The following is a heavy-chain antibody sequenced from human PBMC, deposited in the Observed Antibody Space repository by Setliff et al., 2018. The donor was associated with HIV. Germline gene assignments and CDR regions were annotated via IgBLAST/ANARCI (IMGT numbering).Heavy chain of an antibody. V-gene: IGHV3-30*14. Sequence: PGGSLRLSCAASGFTFSSYAMHWVRQAPGKGLEWVAVISYDGSNKYYADSVKGRFTISRDNSKNTLYLQMNSLRAEDTAVYYCARDRVELFWDGELNYMDVWGKGTTVTVSS. D-gene: IGHD3-10*01. J-gene: IGHJ6*03. CDR3: ARDRVELFWDGELNYMDV. CDR1: GFTFSSYA. CDR2: ISYDGSNK.